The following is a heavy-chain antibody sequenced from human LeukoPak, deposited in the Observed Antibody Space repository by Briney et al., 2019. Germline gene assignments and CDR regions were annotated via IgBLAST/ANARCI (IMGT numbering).Heavy chain of an antibody. D-gene: IGHD1-26*01. CDR1: GFTFSNYA. J-gene: IGHJ3*02. Sequence: GGSLRLSCAASGFTFSNYAMTWVRQAPGKGLEWVSTVTYSGGSTYYADSVKGRFTISRDNSKNTLYLQMNSLRAEDTAVYYCARDKGSRAFDIWGQGTMVTVSS. V-gene: IGHV3-23*01. CDR3: ARDKGSRAFDI. CDR2: VTYSGGST.